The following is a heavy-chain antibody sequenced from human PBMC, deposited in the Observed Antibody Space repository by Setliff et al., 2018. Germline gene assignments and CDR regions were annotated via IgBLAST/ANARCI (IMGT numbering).Heavy chain of an antibody. V-gene: IGHV4-59*11. CDR2: ISNRGST. D-gene: IGHD3-3*01. J-gene: IGHJ4*02. CDR3: ALSDHYPFYYDY. Sequence: TETLSLTCTVSGDYISSQYWSWIRQPPGKGLEWIGYISNRGSTDYNPSLKSRVTISEDTSRGQFPLKLTSVTTADTAVYYCALSDHYPFYYDYWGLGTLVTVSS. CDR1: GDYISSQY.